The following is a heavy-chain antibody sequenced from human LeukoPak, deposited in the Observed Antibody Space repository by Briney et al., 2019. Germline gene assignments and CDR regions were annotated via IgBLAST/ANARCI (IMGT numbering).Heavy chain of an antibody. CDR2: ISYDGSNK. CDR1: GFTFSSYA. CDR3: ARNDRPGIAVAGTFTDY. Sequence: GGSLRLSCAASGFTFSSYAMHWVRQAPGKGLEWVAVISYDGSNKYYADSVKGRFTISRDNSKNTLYLQMNSLRAEDTAVYYCARNDRPGIAVAGTFTDYWGQGTLVTVSS. D-gene: IGHD6-19*01. J-gene: IGHJ4*02. V-gene: IGHV3-30-3*01.